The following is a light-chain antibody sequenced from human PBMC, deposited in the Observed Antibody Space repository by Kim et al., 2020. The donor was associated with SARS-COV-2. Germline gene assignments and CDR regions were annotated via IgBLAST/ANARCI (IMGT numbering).Light chain of an antibody. Sequence: QSCTISCTGTSSDVGGYNYVSWYQQHPGKAPKLMIYDVSKRPSGVPDRFSGSKSGNTASLTISGLQAEDEADYYCCSYAGSYTWVFGTGTKVTVL. J-gene: IGLJ1*01. CDR2: DVS. V-gene: IGLV2-11*01. CDR1: SSDVGGYNY. CDR3: CSYAGSYTWV.